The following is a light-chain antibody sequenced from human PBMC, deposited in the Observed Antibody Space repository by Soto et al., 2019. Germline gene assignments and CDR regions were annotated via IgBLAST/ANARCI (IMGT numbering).Light chain of an antibody. CDR3: QQRYSTPIT. Sequence: DIQMTESPSSVPASVGATVTITWRASQGISRWLAWYQQKPGKAPKLLIYAASSLQSGVPSRFSGSGSGTDCTLTISSLQQEDVATYDCQQRYSTPITFGQGTRLEI. J-gene: IGKJ5*01. V-gene: IGKV1-12*01. CDR2: AAS. CDR1: QGISRW.